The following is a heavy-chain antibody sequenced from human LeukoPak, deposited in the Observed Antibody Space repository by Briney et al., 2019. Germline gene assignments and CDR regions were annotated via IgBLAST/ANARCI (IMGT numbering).Heavy chain of an antibody. CDR2: IYYSGST. J-gene: IGHJ4*02. CDR1: GGSISSSSYY. D-gene: IGHD5-24*01. V-gene: IGHV4-39*07. CDR3: ARDKGRDGYNFDY. Sequence: PSETLSLTCTVSGGSISSSSYYWGWLRQPPGKGLEWIGSIYYSGSTYYNPSLKSRVTISVGTSKNQFSLKLSSVTAADTAVYYCARDKGRDGYNFDYWGQGTLVTVSS.